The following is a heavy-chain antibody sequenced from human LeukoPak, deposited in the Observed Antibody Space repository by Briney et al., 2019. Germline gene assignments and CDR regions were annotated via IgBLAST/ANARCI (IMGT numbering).Heavy chain of an antibody. V-gene: IGHV3-13*01. D-gene: IGHD6-19*01. CDR2: IGVAGDT. Sequence: PGGSLRLSCAASGFTFSNYDMQWVRQTIGKGLEWVSAIGVAGDTHYADSVKGRFTVSREGAKNSLYLQMNSLRAGDTAVYYCARDPSGRGMDVWGQGTTVTVSS. CDR3: ARDPSGRGMDV. J-gene: IGHJ6*02. CDR1: GFTFSNYD.